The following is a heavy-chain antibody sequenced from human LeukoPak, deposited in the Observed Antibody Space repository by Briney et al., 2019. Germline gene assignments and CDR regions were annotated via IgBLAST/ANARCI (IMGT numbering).Heavy chain of an antibody. CDR3: ATVGAGWFTINY. CDR2: IYTSGST. D-gene: IGHD6-19*01. CDR1: GGSISSYY. Sequence: SETLSLTCTVYGGSISSYYWSWIRQPAGKGLEWIGRIYTSGSTNYNPSLKSRVTMSVDTSKNQFSLKLSSVTAADTAVYYCATVGAGWFTINYWGQGTLVTVSS. V-gene: IGHV4-4*07. J-gene: IGHJ4*02.